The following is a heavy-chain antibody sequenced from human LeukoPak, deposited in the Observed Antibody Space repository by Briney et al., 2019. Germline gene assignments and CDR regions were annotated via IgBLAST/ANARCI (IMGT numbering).Heavy chain of an antibody. D-gene: IGHD1-26*01. CDR1: GGSISSSCYY. CDR3: ASGRGLSGSYVMYYFDY. V-gene: IGHV4-39*07. J-gene: IGHJ4*02. Sequence: SETLSLTCTVSGGSISSSCYYWGWIRQPPGKGLEWIGEINHSGSTNYNPSLKSRVTISVDTSKNQFSLKLSSVTAADTAVYYCASGRGLSGSYVMYYFDYWGQGTLVTVSS. CDR2: INHSGST.